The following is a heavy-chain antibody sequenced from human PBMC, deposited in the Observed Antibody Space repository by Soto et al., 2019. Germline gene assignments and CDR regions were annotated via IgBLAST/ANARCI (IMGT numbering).Heavy chain of an antibody. CDR2: IYYSGST. V-gene: IGHV4-31*03. Sequence: SETLSLTCTVSGGSISSGGYYWSWIRQHPGKGLEWIGYIYYSGSTYYNPSLKSRVTISVDTSKNQFSLKLSSVTAADTAVYYCARDYDILTGNHPSGFDIWRQGTMVSVSS. CDR1: GGSISSGGYY. CDR3: ARDYDILTGNHPSGFDI. D-gene: IGHD3-9*01. J-gene: IGHJ3*02.